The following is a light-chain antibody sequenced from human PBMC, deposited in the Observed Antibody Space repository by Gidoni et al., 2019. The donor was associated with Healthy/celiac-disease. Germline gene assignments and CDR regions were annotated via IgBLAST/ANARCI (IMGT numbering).Light chain of an antibody. J-gene: IGKJ4*02. V-gene: IGKV3-11*01. Sequence: EIVSTHSPATLSLSPGERATLSCRASQSFSSYLAWYPQKPGQAPRLLIYDAYNRATGIPARFSGSGSGTDFTLTISSLEPEDFAVYYCQQRSNLPPAFGGGTKVEIK. CDR3: QQRSNLPPA. CDR1: QSFSSY. CDR2: DAY.